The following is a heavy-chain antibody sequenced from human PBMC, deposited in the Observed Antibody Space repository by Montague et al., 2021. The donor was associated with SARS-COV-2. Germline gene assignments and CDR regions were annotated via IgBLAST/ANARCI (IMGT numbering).Heavy chain of an antibody. CDR1: GGSISSGGYY. D-gene: IGHD2-21*01. Sequence: TLSLTCTVSGGSISSGGYYWSWIRQHPGKGLEWIGYIYYSGSTYSNPSLKSRVTISVDTSKNQFSLKLSAVTAAATAGYYCARAFVVVIAIDAFDIWGQGTMVTVSS. CDR3: ARAFVVVIAIDAFDI. CDR2: IYYSGST. J-gene: IGHJ3*02. V-gene: IGHV4-31*03.